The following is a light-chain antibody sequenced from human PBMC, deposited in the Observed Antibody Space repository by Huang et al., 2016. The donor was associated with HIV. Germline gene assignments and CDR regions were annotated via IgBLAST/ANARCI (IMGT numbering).Light chain of an antibody. J-gene: IGKJ1*01. CDR3: QQAFTSFWT. CDR2: GSP. V-gene: IGKV1-39*01. CDR1: QNIANY. Sequence: DIQITQSPSSLSASVGDRITITCRASQNIANYLNWYQQRPGKSPNFLISGSPNLEGVVSSRFISGVSGTVFILTIASLRLEDFGTYYCQQAFTSFWTFGQGTRVDI.